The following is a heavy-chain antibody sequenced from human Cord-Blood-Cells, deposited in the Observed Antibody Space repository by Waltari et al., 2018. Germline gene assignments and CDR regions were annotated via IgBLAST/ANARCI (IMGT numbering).Heavy chain of an antibody. CDR2: IYYSGST. D-gene: IGHD2-2*01. J-gene: IGHJ4*02. CDR3: ARSCSSTSCYFRVDY. CDR1: GGSISSSSYY. V-gene: IGHV4-39*01. Sequence: QLQLQESGPGLVKPSETLSLTCTVSGGSISSSSYYWGWIRQPPGKGLEWIGSIYYSGSTHYNPSLKSRVTISVDTSKNQFSLKLSSVTAADTAVYYCARSCSSTSCYFRVDYWGQGTLVTVSS.